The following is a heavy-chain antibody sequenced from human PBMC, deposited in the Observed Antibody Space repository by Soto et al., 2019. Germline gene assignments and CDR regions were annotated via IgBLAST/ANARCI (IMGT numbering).Heavy chain of an antibody. J-gene: IGHJ5*02. CDR3: ARVARNDYGDYGWFDP. CDR2: ISAYNGNT. D-gene: IGHD4-17*01. CDR1: GYTFTSYG. V-gene: IGHV1-18*01. Sequence: QGQLVQSGAEVKKPGASVKVSCKASGYTFTSYGISWVRQAPGQGLEGMGWISAYNGNTNYAQKLQGRVTMTTDTSTSTAYMELRSLRSDDTAVYYCARVARNDYGDYGWFDPWGQGTLVTVSS.